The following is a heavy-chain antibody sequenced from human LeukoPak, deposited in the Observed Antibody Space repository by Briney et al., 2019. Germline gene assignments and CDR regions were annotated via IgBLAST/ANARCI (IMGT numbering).Heavy chain of an antibody. CDR3: ACSTTGTTWGLYGMDV. CDR1: GYTFTGYY. V-gene: IGHV1-2*04. Sequence: ASVKVSCKASGYTFTGYYMHWVRQAPGQGLEWMGWINPNSGGTNYAQKFQGWVTMTRDTSISTAYVELSRLRSDDTAVYYCACSTTGTTWGLYGMDVWGKGTTVTVSS. J-gene: IGHJ6*04. CDR2: INPNSGGT. D-gene: IGHD1-1*01.